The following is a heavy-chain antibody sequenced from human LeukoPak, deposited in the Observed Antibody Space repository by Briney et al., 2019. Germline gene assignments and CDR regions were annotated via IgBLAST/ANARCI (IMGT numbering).Heavy chain of an antibody. CDR2: ISGSGGST. CDR3: AKDSYYYDSSGYYYAFDY. J-gene: IGHJ4*02. CDR1: GFTFSSYA. V-gene: IGHV3-23*01. D-gene: IGHD3-22*01. Sequence: PGGSLRLSCAASGFTFSSYAMSWVRQAPGKGLEWVSAISGSGGSTYYADSVKGRFTISRDNSKNTLYLQMNSLRAEDTAVYYCAKDSYYYDSSGYYYAFDYRGQGTLVTVSS.